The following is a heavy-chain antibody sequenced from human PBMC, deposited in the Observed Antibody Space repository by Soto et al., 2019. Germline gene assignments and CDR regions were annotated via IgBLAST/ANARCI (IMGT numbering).Heavy chain of an antibody. Sequence: GGSLRLSCAASGFTFYDYTMHWVRQAPGRGLEWVSLISWDGGSTYYADSVKGRFTISRDNSKNSLYLQMNSLRTDDTALYYCAKDVIAARPYYYFGLDVWGQGTTVTVSS. D-gene: IGHD6-6*01. CDR3: AKDVIAARPYYYFGLDV. CDR2: ISWDGGST. CDR1: GFTFYDYT. J-gene: IGHJ6*02. V-gene: IGHV3-43*01.